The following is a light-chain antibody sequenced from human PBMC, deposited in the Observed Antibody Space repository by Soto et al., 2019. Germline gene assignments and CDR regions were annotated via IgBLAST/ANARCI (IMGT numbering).Light chain of an antibody. V-gene: IGKV1-8*01. CDR3: QQYYSYPLT. CDR1: QGISSD. J-gene: IGKJ4*01. Sequence: AIRMTQSPSSFSASTGDRVTITCRASQGISSDLAWYQQKPGKAPKLLIYAASTLQSVVPSRFSGSGSGTDFTLTISCLQSEDFATYYCQQYYSYPLTFGGGTKVEIK. CDR2: AAS.